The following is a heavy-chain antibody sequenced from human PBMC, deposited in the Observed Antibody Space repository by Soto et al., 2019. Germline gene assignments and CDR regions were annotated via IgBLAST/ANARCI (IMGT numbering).Heavy chain of an antibody. CDR3: AEDDTAWQQMVRSDY. D-gene: IGHD2-8*01. CDR1: GFTFTSSA. Sequence: SVKVSCKASGFTFTSSAFQWVRQARGQRREWIGCIAVGSGYTNYAQRFQDRVTLTRDMSTATTYMELSRLKSEDKDIYYCAEDDTAWQQMVRSDYWGQGXLVTVSS. V-gene: IGHV1-58*01. J-gene: IGHJ4*02. CDR2: IAVGSGYT.